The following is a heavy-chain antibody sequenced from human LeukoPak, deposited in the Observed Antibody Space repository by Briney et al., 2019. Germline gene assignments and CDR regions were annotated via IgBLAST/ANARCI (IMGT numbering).Heavy chain of an antibody. CDR1: WITGRSNY. D-gene: IGHD5-18*01. Sequence: GSLRISWGTSWITGRSNYKNWVRQASRKGLEWVFIFFCGGCTYYADSVKGRFTISRDNSKNTLYLQMNSLRAEDTAVYYCARAPKGTLQLWLLPPLYYFDYWGQGTLVTVSS. CDR3: ARAPKGTLQLWLLPPLYYFDY. V-gene: IGHV3-66*01. CDR2: FFCGGCT. J-gene: IGHJ4*02.